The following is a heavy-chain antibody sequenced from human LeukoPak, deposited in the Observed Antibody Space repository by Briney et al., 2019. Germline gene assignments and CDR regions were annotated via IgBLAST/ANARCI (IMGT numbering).Heavy chain of an antibody. Sequence: ASVKVSCKASGYTFTGYYMHWVRQAPGQGLEWMGWINPNSGGTNYAQKFQGRVTMTRDTSISTAYMELSRLRSDDTAVYYCARARYCSSTSCPGYFQHWGQGTLVTVSS. D-gene: IGHD2-2*01. CDR1: GYTFTGYY. V-gene: IGHV1-2*02. CDR2: INPNSGGT. CDR3: ARARYCSSTSCPGYFQH. J-gene: IGHJ1*01.